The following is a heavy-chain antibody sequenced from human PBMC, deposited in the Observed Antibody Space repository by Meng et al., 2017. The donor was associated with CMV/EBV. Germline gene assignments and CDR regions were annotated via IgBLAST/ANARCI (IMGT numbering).Heavy chain of an antibody. D-gene: IGHD6-13*01. CDR1: GFTFSTYA. V-gene: IGHV3-23*01. CDR2: ISGSGTST. Sequence: GESLKISCAASGFTFSTYAMSWVRQAPGKGLEWVSAISGSGTSTYYADSVKGRFTISRDNAKNTLYLQMNSLRVEDTAVYYCAKEPSSWYRPCFDYWGQGTL. J-gene: IGHJ4*02. CDR3: AKEPSSWYRPCFDY.